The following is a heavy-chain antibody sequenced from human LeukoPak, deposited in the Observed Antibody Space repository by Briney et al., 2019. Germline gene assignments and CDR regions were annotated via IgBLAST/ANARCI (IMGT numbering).Heavy chain of an antibody. D-gene: IGHD5-24*01. CDR3: ARDRDGYNFPAC. V-gene: IGHV3-30-3*01. CDR1: GFTFTNAW. Sequence: GGSLRLSCAASGFTFTNAWMNWVRQAPGKGMESVAIIAYDGGNKWYADSVKGRFTISRDNSKNTVYLQINSLRAEDTALYYCARDRDGYNFPACWGQGTLVTVSS. CDR2: IAYDGGNK. J-gene: IGHJ4*02.